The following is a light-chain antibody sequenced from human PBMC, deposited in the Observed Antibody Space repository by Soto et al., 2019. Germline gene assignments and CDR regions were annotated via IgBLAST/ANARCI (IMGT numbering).Light chain of an antibody. CDR3: AAWDDSLSGQGI. V-gene: IGLV1-47*02. CDR1: SSNIGSNY. J-gene: IGLJ2*01. CDR2: NNN. Sequence: QSVLTQPPSASGTPGQRVTISCSGSSSNIGSNYVYWYQHLPGTASKLLIYNNNLRPSGVPDRFSGSKSDTSASLAISGLRSEDEADYYCAAWDDSLSGQGIFGGGTKLTVL.